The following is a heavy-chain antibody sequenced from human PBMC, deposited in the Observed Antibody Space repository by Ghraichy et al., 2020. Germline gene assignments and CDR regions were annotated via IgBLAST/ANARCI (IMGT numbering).Heavy chain of an antibody. J-gene: IGHJ6*01. Sequence: GGSLRLSCAASGFTFSDYGMHWVRQAPGKGLEWVAAIWFDGSNKYYIDSVKGRFTISRDNFENTLFLQMNSLRAEDTAVYYCARDPHVVWFGKSFRPYYYGLDVWGQGTTVTVSS. CDR1: GFTFSDYG. V-gene: IGHV3-33*01. D-gene: IGHD3-10*01. CDR3: ARDPHVVWFGKSFRPYYYGLDV. CDR2: IWFDGSNK.